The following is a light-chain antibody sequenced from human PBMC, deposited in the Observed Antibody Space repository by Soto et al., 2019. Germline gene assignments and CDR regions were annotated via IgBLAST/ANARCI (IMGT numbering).Light chain of an antibody. Sequence: QSALTQPPSVSGAPGQRVTISCTGSSSNIGAGYYVHWYQHLPGTAPKLLIYGNTNRPSGVPDRFSGSKSGTSASLAITGLQAEDEADYYCQSFDSSLGGWVFGGGTKLTVL. CDR2: GNT. CDR1: SSNIGAGYY. J-gene: IGLJ3*02. V-gene: IGLV1-40*01. CDR3: QSFDSSLGGWV.